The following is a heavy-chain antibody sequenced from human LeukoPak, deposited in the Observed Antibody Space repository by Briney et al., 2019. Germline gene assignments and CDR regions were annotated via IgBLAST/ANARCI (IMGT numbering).Heavy chain of an antibody. J-gene: IGHJ4*02. CDR3: ARVYQGIPGY. CDR2: IYYSGST. D-gene: IGHD2-8*01. CDR1: GGSISSGDYY. V-gene: IGHV4-30-4*01. Sequence: PSETLSLTCTVSGGSISSGDYYWSWIRQPPGTGLEWIGYIYYSGSTYYNPSLKSRASISIDTSKNQFSLKLSSVTAADTAVYYCARVYQGIPGYWGQGTLVTVSS.